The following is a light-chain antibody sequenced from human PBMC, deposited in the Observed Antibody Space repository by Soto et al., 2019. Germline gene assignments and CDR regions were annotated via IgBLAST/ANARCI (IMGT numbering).Light chain of an antibody. CDR1: SSDVGFYNY. CDR3: CSYAGSRV. CDR2: EVT. J-gene: IGLJ3*02. Sequence: QSALTQPASVSGSPGQSITISCSGTSSDVGFYNYVSWFQQYPGKAPKLMIFEVTNRPSGVSDRSSGSKSDNTASLTISGLQAEDEADYYCCSYAGSRVFGGGTKLTVL. V-gene: IGLV2-14*01.